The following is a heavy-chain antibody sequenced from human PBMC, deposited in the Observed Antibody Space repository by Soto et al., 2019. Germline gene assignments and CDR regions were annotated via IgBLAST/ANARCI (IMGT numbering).Heavy chain of an antibody. V-gene: IGHV4-34*01. J-gene: IGHJ4*02. CDR2: INHSGST. Sequence: SENLSLTCAVYGGSFSGYYWSWIRQPPGKGLEWIGEINHSGSTNYNPSLKSRVTISVDTSKNQFSLKLSSVTAADTAVYYCARGSPRQIVVVPAATLRYFDYWGQGTLVTVSS. CDR1: GGSFSGYY. CDR3: ARGSPRQIVVVPAATLRYFDY. D-gene: IGHD2-2*01.